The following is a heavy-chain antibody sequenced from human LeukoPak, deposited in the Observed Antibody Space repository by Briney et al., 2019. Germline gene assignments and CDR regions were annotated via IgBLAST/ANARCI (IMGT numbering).Heavy chain of an antibody. Sequence: PGGSLRLSCAASGFSFSTYTMTWVRQAPGKGLEWVSGIVASGGDTFYADSVKGRSTISRDNSKNTLYLQMNSLRAEDTAVYYCASRNWYIDYWGQGTLVTVSS. J-gene: IGHJ4*02. CDR2: IVASGGDT. D-gene: IGHD1-14*01. V-gene: IGHV3-23*01. CDR1: GFSFSTYT. CDR3: ASRNWYIDY.